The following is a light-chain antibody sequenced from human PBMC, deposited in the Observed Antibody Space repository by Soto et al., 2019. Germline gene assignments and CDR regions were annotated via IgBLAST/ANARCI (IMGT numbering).Light chain of an antibody. V-gene: IGKV1-5*03. CDR3: QHRLS. Sequence: IQMPQSPSTLSTSVGDRITITCRASQSISTWLAWYQQKPGKAPKLLIYKASSLGNGVPSRFGGTGSGTEFTLTISSLQPDDFATYYCQHRLSFGGGTKLEI. CDR1: QSISTW. CDR2: KAS. J-gene: IGKJ4*01.